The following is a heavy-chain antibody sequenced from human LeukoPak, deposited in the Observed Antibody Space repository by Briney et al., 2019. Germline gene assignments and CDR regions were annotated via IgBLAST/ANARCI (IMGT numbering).Heavy chain of an antibody. CDR3: ARVYSGYEDY. CDR2: ISSNGGST. J-gene: IGHJ4*02. V-gene: IGHV3-64*01. CDR1: GFTFSSYA. Sequence: GGSLRLSCAASGFTFSSYAMHWVLQAPGQGLEYVSAISSNGGSTYYANSVKGRFTISGDNFKNTLYLQMGSLRAEDMAVYYCARVYSGYEDYWGQGTLVTVSS. D-gene: IGHD5-12*01.